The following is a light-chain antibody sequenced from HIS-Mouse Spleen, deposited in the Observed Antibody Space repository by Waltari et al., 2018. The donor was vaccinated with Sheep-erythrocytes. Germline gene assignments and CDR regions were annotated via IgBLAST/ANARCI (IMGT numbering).Light chain of an antibody. V-gene: IGLV2-23*01. J-gene: IGLJ3*02. CDR1: SRDVGSYNL. Sequence: QSALTQPASVSGSPGQSITISCTGTSRDVGSYNLVPWYQQHPGKAPKLMIHEGSKRPSGVSNRFSGSKSGNTASLTISGLQAEDEADYYCCSYAGSSTPWVFGGGTKLTVL. CDR2: EGS. CDR3: CSYAGSSTPWV.